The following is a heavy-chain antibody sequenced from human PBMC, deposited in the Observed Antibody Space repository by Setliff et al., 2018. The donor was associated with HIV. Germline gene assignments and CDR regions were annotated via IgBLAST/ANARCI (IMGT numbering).Heavy chain of an antibody. CDR2: ISGYNGNT. V-gene: IGHV1-18*01. CDR1: NYTFISFG. CDR3: ARDLYTSGWPNWFDP. Sequence: ASVKVSCKASNYTFISFGINWVRQAPGQGLEWMGWISGYNGNTNYAQNLQGRVTMTTDRSTKTAYLDLGGLRPDDTAVYYCARDLYTSGWPNWFDPWGPGTLVTVSS. J-gene: IGHJ5*02. D-gene: IGHD6-19*01.